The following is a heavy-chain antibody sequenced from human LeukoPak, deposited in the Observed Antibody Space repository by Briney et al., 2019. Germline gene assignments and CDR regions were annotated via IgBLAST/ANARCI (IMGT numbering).Heavy chain of an antibody. Sequence: GGSLRLSCAASGFTFSSYGMHWVRQAPGKGLEWVAFIRYDGSNKYYADSVKGRFTISRDNSKNTLYLQMNSLRAEDTAVYSCAKDRGVYCTVTSFYGRGIDYWGQGTLVTVSS. J-gene: IGHJ4*02. CDR3: AKDRGVYCTVTSFYGRGIDY. CDR2: IRYDGSNK. CDR1: GFTFSSYG. D-gene: IGHD2-8*02. V-gene: IGHV3-30*02.